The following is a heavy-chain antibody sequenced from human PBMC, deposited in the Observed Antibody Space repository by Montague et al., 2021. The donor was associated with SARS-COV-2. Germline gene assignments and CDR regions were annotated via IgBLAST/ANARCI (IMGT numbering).Heavy chain of an antibody. CDR1: GLTVNGDY. CDR2: ISSDATT. J-gene: IGHJ6*02. Sequence: SLSLSCSASGLTVNGDYMHWVRQAPGKGLEWVSSISSDATTYYADSVKGRFTISRDNSKTTLYLQMNSLSAEDTAMYYCLARGAFYYDLDVWGQGTTVTVSS. CDR3: LARGAFYYDLDV. V-gene: IGHV3-66*01. D-gene: IGHD3-10*01.